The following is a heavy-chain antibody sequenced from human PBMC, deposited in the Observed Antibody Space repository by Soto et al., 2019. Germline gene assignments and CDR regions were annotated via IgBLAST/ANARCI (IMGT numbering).Heavy chain of an antibody. J-gene: IGHJ6*03. CDR2: ISAYNGNT. D-gene: IGHD6-19*01. CDR3: ARVSDHSSGWYNYYYYYMDV. V-gene: IGHV1-18*01. Sequence: ASVKVSCKASGCTFTSYGISWVRQAPGQGLEWMGWISAYNGNTNYAQKLQGRVTMTTDTSTSTAYMELRSLRSDDTAVYYCARVSDHSSGWYNYYYYYMDVWGKGTTVTVSS. CDR1: GCTFTSYG.